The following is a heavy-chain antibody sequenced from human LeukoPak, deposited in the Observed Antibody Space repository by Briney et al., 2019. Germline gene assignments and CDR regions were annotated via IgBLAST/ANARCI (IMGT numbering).Heavy chain of an antibody. J-gene: IGHJ6*02. V-gene: IGHV3-11*01. CDR1: GFTFSDYH. Sequence: GGSLRLSCAASGFTFSDYHMNWIRQAPGRGLQWVSYISNTGRTKFHANSVKGRFVVSRDNAKSSLNLEMTSLRDEDTAVYYCARDYGPGSFDSGRDVWGQGTTVIVSS. CDR3: ARDYGPGSFDSGRDV. CDR2: ISNTGRTK. D-gene: IGHD3-10*01.